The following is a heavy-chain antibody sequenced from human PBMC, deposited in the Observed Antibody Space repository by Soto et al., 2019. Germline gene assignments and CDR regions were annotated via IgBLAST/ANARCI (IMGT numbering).Heavy chain of an antibody. CDR1: GFTFSSYA. Sequence: EVQLLESGGGLVQPGGSLRLSCAASGFTFSSYAMSWVRQAPGKGLEWVSGISGSGDSTYYADSVKGRFTISRDNSLSTXYLQMNSLRAEDTAVYYCAKGVPGIAVAGTGYFQHWGQGTLVTVSS. J-gene: IGHJ1*01. CDR2: ISGSGDST. CDR3: AKGVPGIAVAGTGYFQH. V-gene: IGHV3-23*01. D-gene: IGHD6-19*01.